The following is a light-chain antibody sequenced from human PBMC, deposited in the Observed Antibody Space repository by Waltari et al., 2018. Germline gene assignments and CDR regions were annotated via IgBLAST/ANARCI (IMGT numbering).Light chain of an antibody. CDR1: QRISSW. CDR2: KAS. CDR3: QQYNSYPWT. J-gene: IGKJ1*01. V-gene: IGKV1-5*03. Sequence: DIQMTQSPSTLSASVGDRVTITCRASQRISSWLTRYPQKPGKVPNLLIYKASSLEGGVPSRFSGSGSGTEFTLTISSLQPDDFATYYCQQYNSYPWTFGQGTKVEIK.